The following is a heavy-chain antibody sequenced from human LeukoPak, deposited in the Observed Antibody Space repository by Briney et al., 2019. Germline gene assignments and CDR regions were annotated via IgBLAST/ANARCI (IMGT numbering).Heavy chain of an antibody. CDR1: GFTFSSYA. V-gene: IGHV3-23*01. J-gene: IGHJ4*02. CDR2: ISGSGSSA. D-gene: IGHD3-10*01. CDR3: AKEGIVDGPGSYYWPFFDS. Sequence: GGSLRLSCAASGFTFSSYAMSWVRQAPGKGLEWVSAISGSGSSAYQADSVKGRFTISRDNSKNTLYLQMNSLRAEDTAVYYCAKEGIVDGPGSYYWPFFDSWGQGTLVTVSS.